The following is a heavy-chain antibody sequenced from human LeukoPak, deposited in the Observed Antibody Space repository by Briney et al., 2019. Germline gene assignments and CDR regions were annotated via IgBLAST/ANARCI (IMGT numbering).Heavy chain of an antibody. CDR3: ARDLGDYGTIDY. V-gene: IGHV1-2*02. CDR2: INPNSGGT. D-gene: IGHD4-17*01. J-gene: IGHJ4*02. Sequence: GASVKVSCKASGYTSTGYDMHWVRQAPGQGLEWMGWINPNSGGTNYAQKFQGRVTMTRDTSISTAYMELSRLRSDDTAVYYCARDLGDYGTIDYWGQGTLVTVSS. CDR1: GYTSTGYD.